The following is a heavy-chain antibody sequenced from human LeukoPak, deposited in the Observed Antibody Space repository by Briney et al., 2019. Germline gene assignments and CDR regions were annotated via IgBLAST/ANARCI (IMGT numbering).Heavy chain of an antibody. CDR1: GFTFSSYA. CDR2: ISGSGGST. Sequence: GGSLRLSCAASGFTFSSYAMSWVRQAPGKGLEWVSGISGSGGSTYYADPVKGRFTISRDNSKNTLYLQMNSLRAEDTAVYYCAKSVFDSSGDPYMDVWGKGTTVTISS. V-gene: IGHV3-23*01. J-gene: IGHJ6*03. D-gene: IGHD3-22*01. CDR3: AKSVFDSSGDPYMDV.